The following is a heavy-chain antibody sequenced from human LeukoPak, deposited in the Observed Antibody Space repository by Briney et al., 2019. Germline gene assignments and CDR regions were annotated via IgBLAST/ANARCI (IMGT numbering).Heavy chain of an antibody. Sequence: GGSLRLSCAASGFTFSSYEMNWVRQAPGKGLEWASYISSSGSTIYYADSVKGRFTISRDNAKNSLYLQMNSLRAEDTAVYYCATGERHGFDIWGQGTMVTVSS. V-gene: IGHV3-48*03. CDR1: GFTFSSYE. CDR3: ATGERHGFDI. J-gene: IGHJ3*02. CDR2: ISSSGSTI.